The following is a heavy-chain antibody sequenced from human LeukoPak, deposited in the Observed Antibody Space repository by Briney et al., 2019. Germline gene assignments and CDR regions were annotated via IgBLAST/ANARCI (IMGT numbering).Heavy chain of an antibody. V-gene: IGHV3-15*01. D-gene: IGHD1-26*01. Sequence: PGGSLRLSCAASGFTFSNAWMSWVRQAPGKGLEWVGRIKSKTDGGTTDYAAPVKGRFTISRDDSKNTLYLQINSLKTEDTAVYYCTTDLSSIVGATFFDYWGQGTLVTVSS. CDR3: TTDLSSIVGATFFDY. CDR1: GFTFSNAW. CDR2: IKSKTDGGTT. J-gene: IGHJ4*02.